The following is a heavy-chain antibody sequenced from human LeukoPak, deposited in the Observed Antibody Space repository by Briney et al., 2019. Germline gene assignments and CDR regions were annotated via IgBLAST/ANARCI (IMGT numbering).Heavy chain of an antibody. Sequence: GGSLRLSCAASGFTFSSYGMHWVRQAPGKGLEWVAFIRYDGSNKYYADSVKGRFTISRDTSKNTVYLQMNSLRDEDTAVYYCAKQLGSGNYYPTGEDYWGQGTLVTVSS. J-gene: IGHJ4*02. CDR1: GFTFSSYG. V-gene: IGHV3-30*02. CDR2: IRYDGSNK. CDR3: AKQLGSGNYYPTGEDY. D-gene: IGHD3-10*01.